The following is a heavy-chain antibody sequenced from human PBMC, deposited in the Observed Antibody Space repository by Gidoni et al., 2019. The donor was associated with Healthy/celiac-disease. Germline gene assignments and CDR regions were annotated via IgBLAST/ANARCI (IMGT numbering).Heavy chain of an antibody. J-gene: IGHJ4*02. CDR2: IRGSGGST. D-gene: IGHD3-22*01. CDR1: GFTFSSYD. CDR3: AKDPVVVVISSDDY. Sequence: EVQLVESGGGLVQPGGSLRLSCAASGFTFSSYDMSWVRQAPGKGREWVSAIRGSGGSTYYEDSVKGRFTISRDNSKNTLYRQMNSLRAEDTAVYYCAKDPVVVVISSDDYWGQGTLVTVSS. V-gene: IGHV3-23*04.